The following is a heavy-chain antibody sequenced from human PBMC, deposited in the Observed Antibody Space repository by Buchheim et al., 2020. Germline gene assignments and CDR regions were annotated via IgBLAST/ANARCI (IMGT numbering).Heavy chain of an antibody. CDR1: GYTFTSYD. CDR2: ISAYFGNT. J-gene: IGHJ4*02. Sequence: QVHLVQSGVEVKKPGASVKVSCKASGYTFTSYDISWVRQTPGQGLEWMGWISAYFGNTTYAQKFQGRVTMTTDTSTTTAYMELRSLRSDDTAVYYCARGGHYDFWTGFYLDYFDFWGQGTL. D-gene: IGHD3-3*01. V-gene: IGHV1-18*01. CDR3: ARGGHYDFWTGFYLDYFDF.